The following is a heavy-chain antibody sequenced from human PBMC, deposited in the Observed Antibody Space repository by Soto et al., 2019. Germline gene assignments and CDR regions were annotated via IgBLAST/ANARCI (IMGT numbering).Heavy chain of an antibody. V-gene: IGHV4-59*08. J-gene: IGHJ4*02. CDR2: IYYSGGT. CDR3: ARHQVGTTYDY. CDR1: GGSMTSYS. Sequence: SETLSLTCTVSGGSMTSYSGCWIRQPPGKGLEWIGCIYYSGGTNYNPSLKSRVTISIDTSKNQFSLNLNSVTAADTAVYYCARHQVGTTYDYWGQGTLVTVS. D-gene: IGHD5-12*01.